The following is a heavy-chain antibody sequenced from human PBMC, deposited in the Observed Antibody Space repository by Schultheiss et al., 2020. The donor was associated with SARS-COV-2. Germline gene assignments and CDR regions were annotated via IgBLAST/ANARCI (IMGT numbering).Heavy chain of an antibody. D-gene: IGHD3-22*01. J-gene: IGHJ2*01. CDR3: ARAGITMIVVVTYFDL. V-gene: IGHV4-39*02. Sequence: SETLSLTCSVSGGSISSNGPYWGWIRQPPGKGLEWIATIHSRGNTYYSPSLTSRVTIAVDTSKNQFSLKLSSVTAADTAVYYCARAGITMIVVVTYFDLWGRGTLVTVSS. CDR2: IHSRGNT. CDR1: GGSISSNGPY.